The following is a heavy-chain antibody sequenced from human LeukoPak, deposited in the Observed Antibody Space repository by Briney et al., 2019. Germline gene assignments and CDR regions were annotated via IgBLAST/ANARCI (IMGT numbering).Heavy chain of an antibody. Sequence: GGSLRLSCAASGFTVSGNYMSWVCQAPGKGLEWVSVIYSSDNTYYIDSVKGRFTISRDNSKNTLYLQMNSLRAEDTAVYYCAGRRVLDASFDYWGQGTLVTVSS. D-gene: IGHD3-16*01. CDR2: IYSSDNT. J-gene: IGHJ4*02. CDR3: AGRRVLDASFDY. V-gene: IGHV3-66*02. CDR1: GFTVSGNY.